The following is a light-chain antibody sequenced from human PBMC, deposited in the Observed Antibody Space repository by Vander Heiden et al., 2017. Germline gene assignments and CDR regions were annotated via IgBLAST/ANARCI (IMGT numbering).Light chain of an antibody. J-gene: IGKJ2*01. CDR1: QPITNY. Sequence: EIQLPQSPSALSASVGDRSTISCWSSQPITNYLNWYQQRPGEAPKLLIYLASNLQSGVPLRFSGSGSGADFTLTISSLQPEDFAAYFCQQCYSTPFTFGQGTTLEIK. V-gene: IGKV1-39*01. CDR3: QQCYSTPFT. CDR2: LAS.